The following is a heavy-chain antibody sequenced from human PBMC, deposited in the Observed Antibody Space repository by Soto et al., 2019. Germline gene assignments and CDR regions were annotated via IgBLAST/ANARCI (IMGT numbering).Heavy chain of an antibody. J-gene: IGHJ4*02. CDR2: INPSGGST. CDR3: ARDGTPVVVTAILHY. Sequence: QVQLVQSGAEVKKPGASVKVSCKASGYTFTSYYMHWVRQAPGQGLEWMGIINPSGGSTSYAQKFQGRVTMTRDTSTSTGYRELSSLRSEDTAVYSCARDGTPVVVTAILHYWGQGTLVTVSS. CDR1: GYTFTSYY. D-gene: IGHD2-21*02. V-gene: IGHV1-46*01.